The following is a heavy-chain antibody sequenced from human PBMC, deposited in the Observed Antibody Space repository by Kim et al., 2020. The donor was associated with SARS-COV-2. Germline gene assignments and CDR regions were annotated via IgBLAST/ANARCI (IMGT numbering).Heavy chain of an antibody. V-gene: IGHV3-49*02. CDR3: GSSGYIDMYFDY. D-gene: IGHD3-22*01. Sequence: EYAASVKSRVTISRDDSKSIAHLQMNSLKTEETAVYYGGSSGYIDMYFDYWGQGTLVTVSS. J-gene: IGHJ4*02.